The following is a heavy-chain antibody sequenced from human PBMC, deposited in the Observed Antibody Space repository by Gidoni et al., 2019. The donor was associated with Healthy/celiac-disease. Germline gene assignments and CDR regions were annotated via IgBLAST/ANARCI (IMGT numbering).Heavy chain of an antibody. J-gene: IGHJ4*02. CDR1: GFTFSSYA. D-gene: IGHD2-15*01. CDR3: AKDCSGGSCYPEGY. V-gene: IGHV3-23*04. CDR2: ISGSGGST. Sequence: EVQLVESGGGLVQPGGSLRLSCAASGFTFSSYAMRWVRQAPGKGLEWVSAISGSGGSTYYADSVKGRFTISIDNSKNTLYLQMNSLRAEDTAVYYCAKDCSGGSCYPEGYWGQGTLVTVSS.